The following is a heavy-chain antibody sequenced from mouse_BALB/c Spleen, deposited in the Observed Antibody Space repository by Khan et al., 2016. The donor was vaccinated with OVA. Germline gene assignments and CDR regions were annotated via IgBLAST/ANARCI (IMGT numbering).Heavy chain of an antibody. CDR2: INPSTGYT. Sequence: VQLVESAAELARPGASVKMSCKASGYSFTTYTILWVKQRPGQGLEWIGYINPSTGYTEYNQNFKDKATLTADKSSSTAYMQLSSLTSEDSAVYYCARRGLRWDFDYWGQGTTLTVSS. D-gene: IGHD1-1*01. CDR1: GYSFTTYT. CDR3: ARRGLRWDFDY. V-gene: IGHV1-4*02. J-gene: IGHJ2*01.